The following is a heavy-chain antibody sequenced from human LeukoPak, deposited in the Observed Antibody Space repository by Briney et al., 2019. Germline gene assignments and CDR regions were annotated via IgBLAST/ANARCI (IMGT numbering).Heavy chain of an antibody. CDR3: ARALRYYYDAFDI. V-gene: IGHV4-59*01. CDR1: GGSISSYY. J-gene: IGHJ3*02. Sequence: PAETLSLTCTVSGGSISSYYWSWIRQPPGKGLDWIGYIYYSGSTNYNPSLKSRVTISVDTSKNQFSLKLSSVTAADTAVYYCARALRYYYDAFDIWGQGTMVTVSS. D-gene: IGHD3-10*01. CDR2: IYYSGST.